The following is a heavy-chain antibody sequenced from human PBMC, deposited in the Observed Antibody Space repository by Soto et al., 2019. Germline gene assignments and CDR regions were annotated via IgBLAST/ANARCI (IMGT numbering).Heavy chain of an antibody. D-gene: IGHD4-17*01. CDR1: GGSISSGGYY. Sequence: LETLSLTCAVSGGSISSGGYYWYWIRQHPGKGLEWIGYIYYSGTTNYNPSLKSRVTISVDTSKNQFSLKLSSVTAADTAVYYCARLTVPGPDYYYGMDVWGQGTTVTVSS. J-gene: IGHJ6*02. CDR3: ARLTVPGPDYYYGMDV. CDR2: IYYSGTT. V-gene: IGHV4-61*08.